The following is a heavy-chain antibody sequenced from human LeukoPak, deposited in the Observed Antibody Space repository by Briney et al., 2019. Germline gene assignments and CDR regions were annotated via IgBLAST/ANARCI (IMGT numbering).Heavy chain of an antibody. Sequence: KPGGSLRLSCAASGFIFSDYYMSWMCQAPGKGLEWLSYIDGSSSRTNYADSVKGRFTISRDNVKHSLYLQMNSLRAEDTAVYFCARRGPGYFTPSSCHPNWFAPWGQGTQVTVSS. D-gene: IGHD2/OR15-2a*01. V-gene: IGHV3-11*03. J-gene: IGHJ5*02. CDR2: IDGSSSRT. CDR3: ARRGPGYFTPSSCHPNWFAP. CDR1: GFIFSDYY.